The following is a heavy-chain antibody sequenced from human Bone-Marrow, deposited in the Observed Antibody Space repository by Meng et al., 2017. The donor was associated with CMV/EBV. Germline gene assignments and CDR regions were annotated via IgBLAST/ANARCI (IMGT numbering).Heavy chain of an antibody. Sequence: SVKVTCQASGYTFTGYYMHWVRQAPGQGLEWMGWINPNSGGANYAEKFQGRVTMTRDTSSSTAYMEVSRLRSDDTAVYYCARDLDGGGMATAVGADYWGQGTLVTVSS. CDR3: ARDLDGGGMATAVGADY. CDR2: INPNSGGA. V-gene: IGHV1-2*02. CDR1: GYTFTGYY. J-gene: IGHJ4*02. D-gene: IGHD5-24*01.